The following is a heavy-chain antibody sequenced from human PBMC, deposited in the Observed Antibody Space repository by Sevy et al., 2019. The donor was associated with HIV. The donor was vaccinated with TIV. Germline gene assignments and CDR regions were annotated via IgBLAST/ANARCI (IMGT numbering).Heavy chain of an antibody. Sequence: SETLSLTRTVSGGSISSSSYYWGWIRQPPGKGLEWIGSIYYSGSTYYNPSLMSRVTISVDTSKNQFSLKLSSVTAADTAVYYCATGYIDYYGMDVWGQGTTVTVSS. CDR1: GGSISSSSYY. V-gene: IGHV4-39*01. CDR2: IYYSGST. D-gene: IGHD1-1*01. J-gene: IGHJ6*02. CDR3: ATGYIDYYGMDV.